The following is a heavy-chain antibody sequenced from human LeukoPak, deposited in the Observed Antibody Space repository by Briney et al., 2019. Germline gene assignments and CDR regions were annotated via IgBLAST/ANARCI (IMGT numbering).Heavy chain of an antibody. V-gene: IGHV3-30*03. CDR3: ARDLGDGFDC. CDR1: GFTFSNYG. CDR2: ISNEGTTK. Sequence: GRSLRLSCAASGFTFSNYGMQWVRQAPGKGLEWVALISNEGTTKYYADSVKGRFTISRDNSKNTLYLQMNSLRAEDTTVYYCARDLGDGFDCWGQGTLVTASS. D-gene: IGHD3-16*01. J-gene: IGHJ4*02.